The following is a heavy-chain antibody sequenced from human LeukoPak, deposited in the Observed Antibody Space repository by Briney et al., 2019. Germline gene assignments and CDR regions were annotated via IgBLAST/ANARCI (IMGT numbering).Heavy chain of an antibody. V-gene: IGHV4-61*02. J-gene: IGHJ5*02. CDR3: AGVEWELRHWFDP. Sequence: SETLSLTCTVSGGSISSGNYYWSWIRQPAGKGLGWIGRIYTSGSTNYNPSLKSRVTISVDTSKNQFSLKLSSVTAADTALYYCAGVEWELRHWFDPWGQGTLVTVSS. D-gene: IGHD1-26*01. CDR1: GGSISSGNYY. CDR2: IYTSGST.